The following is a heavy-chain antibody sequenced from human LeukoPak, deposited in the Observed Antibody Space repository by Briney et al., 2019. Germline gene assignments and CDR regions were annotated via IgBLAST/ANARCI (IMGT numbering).Heavy chain of an antibody. Sequence: SETLSLTCTVSGGSISSSSYYWGWIRQPPGKGLEWIGSIYYSGSTYYNPSLKSRVTISVDTSKNQFSLKLSSVTAADTAVYYCARDAGYYDILTGDRRVGAFDIWGQGTMVTVSS. V-gene: IGHV4-39*07. J-gene: IGHJ3*02. D-gene: IGHD3-9*01. CDR2: IYYSGST. CDR1: GGSISSSSYY. CDR3: ARDAGYYDILTGDRRVGAFDI.